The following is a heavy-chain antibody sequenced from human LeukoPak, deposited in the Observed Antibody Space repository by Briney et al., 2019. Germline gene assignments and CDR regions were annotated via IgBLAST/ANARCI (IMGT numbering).Heavy chain of an antibody. CDR1: GGSISSYY. CDR2: IYYSGST. J-gene: IGHJ5*01. D-gene: IGHD2-2*01. V-gene: IGHV4-59*01. CDR3: ARGIVAAAATAWFDS. Sequence: PSETLSLTCTVSGGSISSYYWSWIRQPPGKGLEWIGYIYYSGSTNYNPSLKSRVTISVETSKNQFSLKLSSVTAADTAVYYCARGIVAAAATAWFDSLGQGTLVTVSS.